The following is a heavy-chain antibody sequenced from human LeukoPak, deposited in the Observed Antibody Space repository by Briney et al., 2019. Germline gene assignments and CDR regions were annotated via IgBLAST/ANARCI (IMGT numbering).Heavy chain of an antibody. Sequence: ASVKVSCNASGGAFSSYAISWVRQAPGQGLEWMGRSIPILGIANYAQKFQGRVTITADKSTSTAYMELSSLRSEDTAVYYCARPADSSGQSAFDIWGQGTMVTVSS. CDR2: SIPILGIA. D-gene: IGHD3-22*01. V-gene: IGHV1-69*04. CDR1: GGAFSSYA. CDR3: ARPADSSGQSAFDI. J-gene: IGHJ3*02.